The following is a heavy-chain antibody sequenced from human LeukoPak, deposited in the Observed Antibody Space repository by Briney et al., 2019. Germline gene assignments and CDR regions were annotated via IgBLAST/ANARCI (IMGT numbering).Heavy chain of an antibody. V-gene: IGHV4-59*01. Sequence: SETLSLTCSVSGVSITTNYWSWIRQPPGKGLEWLGYTHHSGATSYNPSLKSRGTMSLDTSNNQFSLKVTSVTAADTAVYYCARLMVYAGLGLDYFDYWGQGTLVTVSS. CDR2: THHSGAT. J-gene: IGHJ4*02. CDR3: ARLMVYAGLGLDYFDY. CDR1: GVSITTNY. D-gene: IGHD2-8*01.